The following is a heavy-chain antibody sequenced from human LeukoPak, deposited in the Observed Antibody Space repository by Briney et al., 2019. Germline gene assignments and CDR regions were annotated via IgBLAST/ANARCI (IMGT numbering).Heavy chain of an antibody. V-gene: IGHV3-30*04. D-gene: IGHD6-13*01. Sequence: GGSLRLSCVATGFTFTSYAMHWVRQAPGKGLEWVAVISYDGTNKYYGDPVKGRFTMSRDNSKNTLYLQMNSLRAEDTAVYYCARDQHAAAGRGTLYYFDYWGQGTLVTVSS. CDR3: ARDQHAAAGRGTLYYFDY. J-gene: IGHJ4*02. CDR1: GFTFTSYA. CDR2: ISYDGTNK.